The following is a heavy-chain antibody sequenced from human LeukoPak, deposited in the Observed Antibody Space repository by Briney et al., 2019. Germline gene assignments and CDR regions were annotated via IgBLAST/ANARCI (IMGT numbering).Heavy chain of an antibody. CDR2: ISYSSRAR. Sequence: GGSLRLSCAASGFTFSNYNMKWVRQAPGKGLEWVSSISYSSRARYYADSVKGRFTISRDNFKDSLYLQMDSLRAEDTAVYYCARAYYSSTSCFGWGQGTLVTVSS. CDR3: ARAYYSSTSCFG. J-gene: IGHJ4*02. CDR1: GFTFSNYN. D-gene: IGHD2-2*01. V-gene: IGHV3-48*01.